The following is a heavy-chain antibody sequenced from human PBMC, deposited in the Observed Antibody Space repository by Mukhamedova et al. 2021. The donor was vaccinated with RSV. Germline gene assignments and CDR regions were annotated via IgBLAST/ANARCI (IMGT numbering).Heavy chain of an antibody. CDR3: ARDPTYCSDATCGHY. J-gene: IGHJ4*02. D-gene: IGHD2-15*01. V-gene: IGHV4-39*07. Sequence: SLKSRVTISVDTSKNQFSLRLSSVTAADTAVYYCARDPTYCSDATCGHYWGQGTLVTVSS.